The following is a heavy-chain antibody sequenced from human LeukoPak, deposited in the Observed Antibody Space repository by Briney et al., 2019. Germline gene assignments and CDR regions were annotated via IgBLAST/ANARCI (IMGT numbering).Heavy chain of an antibody. CDR1: GYTFTGYY. V-gene: IGHV1-2*02. CDR3: ARVDSSGY. CDR2: INPNSGGT. J-gene: IGHJ4*02. Sequence: ASVKVSCKASGYTFTGYYMHWVRQAPGQGLEWMGWINPNSGGTNYAQKFQGRVTMTRNTSISTAYMELSSLRSEDTAVYYCARVDSSGYWGQGTLVTVSS. D-gene: IGHD3-22*01.